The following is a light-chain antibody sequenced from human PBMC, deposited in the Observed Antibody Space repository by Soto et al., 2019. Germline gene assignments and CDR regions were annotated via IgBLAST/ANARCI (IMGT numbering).Light chain of an antibody. CDR3: QQCNNWPT. J-gene: IGKJ1*01. V-gene: IGKV3-15*01. Sequence: EIVMTQSPATLSVSPGQCATLSCRASQSVSSNLAWYQRKPGQAPRLLIYGASTRATGIPARFSGSGSGTEFTLTICSLQSEDFAVYYCQQCNNWPTFGQGTKVEIK. CDR1: QSVSSN. CDR2: GAS.